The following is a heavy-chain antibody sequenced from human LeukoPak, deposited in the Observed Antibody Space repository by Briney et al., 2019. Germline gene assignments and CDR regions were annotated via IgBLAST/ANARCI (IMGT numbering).Heavy chain of an antibody. CDR2: ISCSGGST. CDR3: ATEELAVAGRPYYYYYMDV. J-gene: IGHJ6*03. Sequence: GGSLRLSCAASGFTFSSYGMSWVRQAPGKGLEWVSAISCSGGSTYYADSVKGRFTISRDNSKNTLYLQMNSLRAEDTAVYYCATEELAVAGRPYYYYYMDVWGKGTTVTISS. V-gene: IGHV3-23*01. CDR1: GFTFSSYG. D-gene: IGHD6-19*01.